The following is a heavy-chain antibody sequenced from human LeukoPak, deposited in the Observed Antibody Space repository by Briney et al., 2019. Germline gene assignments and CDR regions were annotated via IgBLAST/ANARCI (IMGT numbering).Heavy chain of an antibody. D-gene: IGHD6-13*01. CDR2: INPNSGGT. Sequence: ASVKVSCKASGYTFTGYYMHWVRQAPGQGLAWMGWINPNSGGTNYAQKFQGRVTMTRDTSISTAYMELSRLRSDDTAVYYCARARKGSARAAAGGPDYWGQGTLVTVSS. CDR1: GYTFTGYY. J-gene: IGHJ4*02. CDR3: ARARKGSARAAAGGPDY. V-gene: IGHV1-2*02.